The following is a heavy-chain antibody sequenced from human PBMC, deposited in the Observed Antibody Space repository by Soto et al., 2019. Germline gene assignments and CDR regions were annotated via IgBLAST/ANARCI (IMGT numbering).Heavy chain of an antibody. CDR2: IYSSGST. V-gene: IGHV4-4*07. J-gene: IGHJ4*01. Sequence: SETLSLTCTVSGDSITNNYWSWIRQPAGKGLEWIGRIYSSGSTNYNPSLKSRVTMSVDKSKNKFSLKLSSVTAADTAVYYCARDSGSYYLGPYWGRGTLVTVSS. D-gene: IGHD1-26*01. CDR3: ARDSGSYYLGPY. CDR1: GDSITNNY.